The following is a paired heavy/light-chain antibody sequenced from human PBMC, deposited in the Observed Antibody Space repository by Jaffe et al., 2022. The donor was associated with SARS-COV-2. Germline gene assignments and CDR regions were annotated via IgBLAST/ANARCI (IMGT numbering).Heavy chain of an antibody. Sequence: QLQLQESGPGLVKPSETLSLTCTVSGGSIGSSPYFWAWIRQPPGMGLEWIGSIYQNGTTFYNPSLKSRVTISVDPPKNQFSLIVSSVTAADTAVFYCARLTYSDFSNAFDVWGRGTMVTVSS. J-gene: IGHJ3*01. CDR3: ARLTYSDFSNAFDV. D-gene: IGHD4-17*01. V-gene: IGHV4-39*01. CDR1: GGSIGSSPYF. CDR2: IYQNGTT.
Light chain of an antibody. CDR1: GFNIGDNA. J-gene: IGLJ3*02. CDR2: YDD. CDR3: SAWDDSLKAWV. V-gene: IGLV1-36*01. Sequence: QSVLTQPPSVSEVPRQRVTISCSGSGFNIGDNAVNWYQQLPGKAPKLLIFYDDLLPSGVSDRFSGSKSGTSASLAISGLQSEDEADYYCSAWDDSLKAWVFGGGTKLTVL.